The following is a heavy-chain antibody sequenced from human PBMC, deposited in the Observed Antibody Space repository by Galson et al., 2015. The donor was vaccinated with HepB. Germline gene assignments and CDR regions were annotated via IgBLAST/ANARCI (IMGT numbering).Heavy chain of an antibody. Sequence: SLRLSCAASGFSFSSYAMSWVRQAPGKGLEWVSGITGSGGRTYYADSVKGRLTISRDSSKNTVYLQMNSLRAEDTAVYYCAKDRCSGGNCYDCFDYWGQGTLVTVSS. D-gene: IGHD2-15*01. CDR1: GFSFSSYA. CDR2: ITGSGGRT. J-gene: IGHJ4*02. CDR3: AKDRCSGGNCYDCFDY. V-gene: IGHV3-23*01.